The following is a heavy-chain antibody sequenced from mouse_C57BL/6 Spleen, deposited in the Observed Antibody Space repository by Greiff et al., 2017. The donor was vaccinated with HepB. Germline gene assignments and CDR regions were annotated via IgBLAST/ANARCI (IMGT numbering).Heavy chain of an antibody. V-gene: IGHV5-9-1*02. CDR3: TRDDRYYYGSSPSYAMDY. CDR2: ISSGGDYI. Sequence: DVMLVESGEGLVKPGGSLKLSCAASGFTFSSYAMSWVRQTPEKRLEWVAYISSGGDYIYYADTVKGRFTISRDNARNTLYLQMSSLKSEDTAMYYCTRDDRYYYGSSPSYAMDYWGQGTSVTVSS. D-gene: IGHD1-1*01. CDR1: GFTFSSYA. J-gene: IGHJ4*01.